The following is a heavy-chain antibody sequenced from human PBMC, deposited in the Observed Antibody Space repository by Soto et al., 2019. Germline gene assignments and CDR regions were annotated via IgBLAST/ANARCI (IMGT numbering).Heavy chain of an antibody. V-gene: IGHV3-23*01. D-gene: IGHD3-9*01. CDR1: GFTFSSYA. Sequence: EVQLLESGGGLVQPGGSLRLSCAASGFTFSSYAMSWVRQAPGTGLVWVSDITGSGGYTLYADSLTGRSTISRDNSQNTLYLQMSSQRAEDKAVYYCAKERYYEILTGPENYYYHYGMDVWGQGTTVTVSS. CDR3: AKERYYEILTGPENYYYHYGMDV. CDR2: ITGSGGYT. J-gene: IGHJ6*02.